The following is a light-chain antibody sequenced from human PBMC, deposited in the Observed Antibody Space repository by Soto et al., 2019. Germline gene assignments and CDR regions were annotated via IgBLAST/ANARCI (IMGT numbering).Light chain of an antibody. CDR2: DTS. CDR1: QSVSSY. J-gene: IGKJ4*01. V-gene: IGKV3-11*01. CDR3: QQHDNWPRLT. Sequence: EIVLTQSPATLSLSPGERATLSCRASQSVSSYLAWYQQKPGQAPRLLIYDTSNRATGIPARFSGGGSGTDFTLTISSLEPEDFAVYYCQQHDNWPRLTFGGGTKVEIK.